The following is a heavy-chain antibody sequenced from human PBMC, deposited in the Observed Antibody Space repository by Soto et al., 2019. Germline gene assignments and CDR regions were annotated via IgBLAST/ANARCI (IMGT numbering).Heavy chain of an antibody. J-gene: IGHJ4*02. D-gene: IGHD2-21*02. CDR1: GFTFSDYY. CDR3: ARRGDWRRLDY. V-gene: IGHV3-11*06. CDR2: ISSSSSYT. Sequence: VGSLRVSCAASGFTFSDYYMSWIRQAPGKGLEWVSYISSSSSYTNYADSVKGRFTISRDNAKNSLYLQMNSLRAEDTAVYYCARRGDWRRLDYWGQGTLVTVSS.